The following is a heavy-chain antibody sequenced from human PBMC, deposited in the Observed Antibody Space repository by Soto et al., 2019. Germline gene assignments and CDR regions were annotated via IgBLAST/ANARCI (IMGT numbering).Heavy chain of an antibody. Sequence: ASVKVSCKASGGTFSSYAISWVRQAPGQGLEWMGGIIPIFGTANYAQKFQGRVTITADESTSTAYMELSSLRSEDTAVYYCARDREVMSWFDPWGQGTLVTVSS. CDR1: GGTFSSYA. CDR2: IIPIFGTA. CDR3: ARDREVMSWFDP. J-gene: IGHJ5*02. V-gene: IGHV1-69*13. D-gene: IGHD3-10*01.